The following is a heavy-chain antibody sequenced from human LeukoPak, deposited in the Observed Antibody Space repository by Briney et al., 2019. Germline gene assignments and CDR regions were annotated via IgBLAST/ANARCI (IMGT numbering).Heavy chain of an antibody. D-gene: IGHD3-3*01. CDR1: GGSISSYY. Sequence: SETLSLTCTVSGGSISSYYWSWIRQPPGKGLECIGYIYYSGSTNYNPSLKSRVTISVDTSKNQFSLKLSSVTAADTAVYYCARGAPSRKYYDFWSGYYYDHYFDYWGQGTLVTVSS. V-gene: IGHV4-59*01. J-gene: IGHJ4*02. CDR2: IYYSGST. CDR3: ARGAPSRKYYDFWSGYYYDHYFDY.